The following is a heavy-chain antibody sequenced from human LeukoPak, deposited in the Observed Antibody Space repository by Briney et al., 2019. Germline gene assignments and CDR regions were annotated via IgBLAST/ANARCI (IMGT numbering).Heavy chain of an antibody. CDR2: IRYDGTNK. J-gene: IGHJ4*02. Sequence: PGGSLRLSCAASGFSFSSYGMHWVRQAPGKGLEWVAFIRYDGTNKYYADSVKGRFTISRDNSKNTLYLQMNSLRAEDTAVYYCARNPPDYYASGSYYKLGSCFDYWGQGTLVTVSS. D-gene: IGHD3-10*01. CDR1: GFSFSSYG. CDR3: ARNPPDYYASGSYYKLGSCFDY. V-gene: IGHV3-30*02.